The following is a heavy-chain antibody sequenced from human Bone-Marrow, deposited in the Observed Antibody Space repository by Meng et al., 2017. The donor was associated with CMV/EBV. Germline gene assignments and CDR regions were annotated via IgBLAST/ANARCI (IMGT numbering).Heavy chain of an antibody. J-gene: IGHJ4*02. V-gene: IGHV3-74*03. D-gene: IGHD1-26*01. CDR1: GFAFRSYW. CDR3: ARDQTKAGPTTVDY. CDR2: ISSDGSDT. Sequence: GTGFAFRSYWMHWVRQAPGEGLVWVSRISSDGSDTKYADSVKGRFTISRDNAKNTLYLQMKSLRAEDTAVYYCARDQTKAGPTTVDYWGQGTLVTVSS.